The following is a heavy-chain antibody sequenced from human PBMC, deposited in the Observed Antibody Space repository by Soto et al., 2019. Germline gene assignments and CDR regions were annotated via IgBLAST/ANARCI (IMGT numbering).Heavy chain of an antibody. CDR2: LIHGGST. D-gene: IGHD3-16*01. Sequence: TLSLTCAIYGASLGGFHWTWLRQAPGKGLEWIGELIHGGSTNYNPSLKSRVSFSLDTSKNQFSLHLMSVTAADTAVYYCARSPSGYDYVRQTWREVGDSFDIWGRGTTVTVSS. V-gene: IGHV4-34*12. CDR3: ARSPSGYDYVRQTWREVGDSFDI. J-gene: IGHJ3*02. CDR1: GASLGGFH.